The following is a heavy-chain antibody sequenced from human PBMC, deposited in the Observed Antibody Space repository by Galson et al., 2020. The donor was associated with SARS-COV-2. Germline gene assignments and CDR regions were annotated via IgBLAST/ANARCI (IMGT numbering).Heavy chain of an antibody. CDR1: GGSISSYY. J-gene: IGHJ4*02. Sequence: ASETLSLTCTVSGGSISSYYWSWIRQPPGKGLEWIGYIYYSGSTNYNPSLKSRVTISVDTSKNQFSLKLSSVTAADTAVYYCAQGLDYWGQGTLVTGAS. CDR3: AQGLDY. CDR2: IYYSGST. V-gene: IGHV4-59*01.